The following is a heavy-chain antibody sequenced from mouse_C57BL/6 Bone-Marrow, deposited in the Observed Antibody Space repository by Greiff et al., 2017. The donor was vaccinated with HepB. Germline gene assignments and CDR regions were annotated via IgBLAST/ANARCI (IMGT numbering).Heavy chain of an antibody. CDR2: ISSGSSTI. Sequence: EVQVVESGGGLVKPGGSLKLSCAASGFTFSDYGMHWVRQAPEKGLEWVAYISSGSSTIYYADTVKGRFTISRDNAKNTLFLQMTSLRSEDTAMYYCARLPPSNYYGYFDVWGTGTTVTVSS. CDR3: ARLPPSNYYGYFDV. V-gene: IGHV5-17*01. CDR1: GFTFSDYG. D-gene: IGHD2-5*01. J-gene: IGHJ1*03.